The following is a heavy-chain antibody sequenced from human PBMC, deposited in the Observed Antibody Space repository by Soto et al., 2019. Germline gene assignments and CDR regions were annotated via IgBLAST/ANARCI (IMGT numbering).Heavy chain of an antibody. J-gene: IGHJ5*02. CDR3: ARGPRSSGSYYFRADNWFDP. Sequence: VASVKVSCKASGCTFTSYDINWVRQATGQGLEWMGWMNPNSGNTGYAQKFQGRVTMTRNTSISTAYMELSSLRSEDTAVYYCARGPRSSGSYYFRADNWFDPWGQGTLVTVSS. D-gene: IGHD3-10*01. CDR1: GCTFTSYD. V-gene: IGHV1-8*01. CDR2: MNPNSGNT.